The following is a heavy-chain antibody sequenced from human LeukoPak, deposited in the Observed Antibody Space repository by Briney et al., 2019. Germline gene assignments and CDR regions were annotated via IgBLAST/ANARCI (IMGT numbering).Heavy chain of an antibody. V-gene: IGHV4-34*01. D-gene: IGHD6-13*01. CDR3: AKEGAAPGPDFDY. CDR1: GGSFSGYY. Sequence: TSETLSLTCAVYGGSFSGYYWSWIRQPPGKGLEWIGEINHSGSTNYNPSLKSRVTMSIDTSKNQFALKLNSVTAADTAVYYCAKEGAAPGPDFDYWGQGTLVIVSS. J-gene: IGHJ4*02. CDR2: INHSGST.